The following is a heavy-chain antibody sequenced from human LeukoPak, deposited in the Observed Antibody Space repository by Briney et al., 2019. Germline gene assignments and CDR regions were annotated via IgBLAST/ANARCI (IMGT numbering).Heavy chain of an antibody. J-gene: IGHJ3*02. CDR3: AGHGDAFDI. Sequence: GGSLRLSCAASGFTFSNDVMNWVRQAPGKGLEWVSGIRGDGGSYYADSVKGRFTISRDNAKNSLYLQMNSLRAEDTAVYYCAGHGDAFDIWGQGTMVTVSS. CDR2: IRGDGGS. CDR1: GFTFSNDV. V-gene: IGHV3-69-1*01.